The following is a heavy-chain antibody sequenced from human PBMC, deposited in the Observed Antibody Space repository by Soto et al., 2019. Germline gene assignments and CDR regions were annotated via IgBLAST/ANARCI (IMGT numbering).Heavy chain of an antibody. CDR2: ISSSTSYI. CDR3: VRETTNWFDP. Sequence: EVQLVESGGGLVKPGGSLRLSCAASAFTLTTYNMYWVRQAPGKGLEWVSSISSSTSYIHYADSVKGRFTISRDNAKNSLYLQMNSLRAEDTAVYYCVRETTNWFDPWGQGTLVTVSS. V-gene: IGHV3-21*01. D-gene: IGHD1-1*01. CDR1: AFTLTTYN. J-gene: IGHJ5*02.